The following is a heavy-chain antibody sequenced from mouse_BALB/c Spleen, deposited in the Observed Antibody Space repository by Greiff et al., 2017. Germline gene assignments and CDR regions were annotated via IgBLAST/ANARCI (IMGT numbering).Heavy chain of an antibody. CDR1: GYTFTSYW. CDR2: INPSTGYT. D-gene: IGHD2-13*01. J-gene: IGHJ2*01. CDR3: ARRTTFDY. V-gene: IGHV1-7*01. Sequence: VHLVESGPELAKPGASVKMSCKASGYTFTSYWMHWVKQRPGQGLEWIGYINPSTGYTEYNQKFKDKATLTADKSSSTAYMQLSSLTSEDSAVYYCARRTTFDYWGQGTTLTVSS.